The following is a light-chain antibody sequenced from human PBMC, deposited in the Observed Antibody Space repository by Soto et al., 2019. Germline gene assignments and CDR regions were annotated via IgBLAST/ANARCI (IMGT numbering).Light chain of an antibody. CDR1: QSVSSN. V-gene: IGKV3-15*01. CDR3: QQYNNWPPIT. CDR2: GAS. J-gene: IGKJ5*01. Sequence: EIVMTQSPGTLAVSPGERSTLSFRSSQSVSSNLAWYQQKPGQAPRLLIYGASTRATGFPARFSGSGSGTEFTLTISSLESEDFAVYYCQQYNNWPPITFGQGTRLEIK.